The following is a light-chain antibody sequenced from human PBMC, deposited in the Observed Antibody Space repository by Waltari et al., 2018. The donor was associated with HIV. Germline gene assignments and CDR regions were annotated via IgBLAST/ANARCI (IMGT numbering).Light chain of an antibody. J-gene: IGLJ3*02. Sequence: QSALTQHASVSGSPGLSITNSCTGCCSDVGTYNLVFWYQQYPGKAPTLVIYEVINRPSGVSNRFSGSKSGNTASLTISGLQAEDEADYYCCSYAGSSNCVFGGGTKLTVL. CDR1: CSDVGTYNL. V-gene: IGLV2-23*02. CDR3: CSYAGSSNCV. CDR2: EVI.